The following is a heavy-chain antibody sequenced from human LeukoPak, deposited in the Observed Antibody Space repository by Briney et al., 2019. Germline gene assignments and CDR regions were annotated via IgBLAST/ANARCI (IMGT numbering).Heavy chain of an antibody. CDR3: ARHSITMIVVAP. CDR2: IYHSGST. V-gene: IGHV4-38-2*02. CDR1: GYSITRGSY. J-gene: IGHJ5*02. D-gene: IGHD3-22*01. Sequence: SETLSLTCTVSGYSITRGSYWGWIRQPPGKGLEWIANIYHSGSTYYNPSLKSRVTISVDTSKNQFSLKLSSVTAADTAVYYCARHSITMIVVAPWGQGTLVTVSS.